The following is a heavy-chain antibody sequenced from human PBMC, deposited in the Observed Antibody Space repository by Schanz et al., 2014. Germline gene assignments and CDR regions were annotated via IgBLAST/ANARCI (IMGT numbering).Heavy chain of an antibody. CDR1: GFTFSFYY. CDR2: IKQDGSEK. V-gene: IGHV3-7*01. CDR3: ARGVRIDY. J-gene: IGHJ4*02. Sequence: VQLVESGGGLVKPGGSLRLSCAASGFTFSFYYMSWIRQAPGKGLEWVANIKQDGSEKYYVDSVKGRFTISRDNAKNSLYLQMNSLTAEDTAVYYCARGVRIDYWGQGTLXTVSS. D-gene: IGHD3-3*01.